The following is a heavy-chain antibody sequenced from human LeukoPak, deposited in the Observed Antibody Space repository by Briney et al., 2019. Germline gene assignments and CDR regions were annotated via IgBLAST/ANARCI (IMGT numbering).Heavy chain of an antibody. D-gene: IGHD6-13*01. Sequence: SETLSLTCTVSGGSISSYYWSWIRQPPGKGLEWVGYSYYSGRTNYNPSLTSRVTISLYTSKNQLSLKLSSVTAADTAVYYCARGRYSSSSVDIWGQGTMVTVSS. CDR1: GGSISSYY. V-gene: IGHV4-59*08. CDR2: SYYSGRT. CDR3: ARGRYSSSSVDI. J-gene: IGHJ3*02.